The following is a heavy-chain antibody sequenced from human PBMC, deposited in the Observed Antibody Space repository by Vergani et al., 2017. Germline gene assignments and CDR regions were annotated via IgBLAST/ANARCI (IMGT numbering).Heavy chain of an antibody. J-gene: IGHJ5*01. CDR3: ARWGNEKRRDS. CDR1: GFTFSSHG. CDR2: IWYDGSNK. Sequence: QVQLVESEGGVVQPGRSLTLSCVASGFTFSSHGMHWVRQAPGKGLEWVAVIWYDGSNKYYGDSVKGRFTISRDNSKNTLYLQMNSLRVEDTAVYYCARWGNEKRRDSWGKGTLVTVSS. D-gene: IGHD1-1*01. V-gene: IGHV3-33*01.